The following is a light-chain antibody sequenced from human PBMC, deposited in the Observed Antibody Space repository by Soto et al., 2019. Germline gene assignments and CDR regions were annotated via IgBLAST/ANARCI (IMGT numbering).Light chain of an antibody. Sequence: EIVLTQSPGTLSLSPGERATLSCRASQSVSSSYLAWYQQKPGQAPRLLIYGASSRATGIPDRFSGSGSGTDFTLTISRLKLEDFAVYYCKQYGSSLLFLFAPGTKVN. CDR2: GAS. CDR3: KQYGSSLLFL. V-gene: IGKV3-20*01. CDR1: QSVSSSY. J-gene: IGKJ3*01.